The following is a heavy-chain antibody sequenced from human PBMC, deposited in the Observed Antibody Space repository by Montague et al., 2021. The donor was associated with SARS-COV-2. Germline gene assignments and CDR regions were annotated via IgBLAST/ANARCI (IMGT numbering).Heavy chain of an antibody. CDR3: ARVSGYGSGSSFNWFDS. CDR1: GGSFNSYY. J-gene: IGHJ5*01. Sequence: SETLSLTCAVSGGSFNSYYRSWIRQPPGKGLEWIGEITHSGLTNYNPSLKSRVTMLLDKSANELTLQVTSVTAADTAVYYCARVSGYGSGSSFNWFDSWGQGLVVTVSS. V-gene: IGHV4-34*01. D-gene: IGHD3-10*01. CDR2: ITHSGLT.